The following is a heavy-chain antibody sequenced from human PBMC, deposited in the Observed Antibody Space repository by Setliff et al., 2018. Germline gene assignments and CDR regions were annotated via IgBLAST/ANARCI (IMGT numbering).Heavy chain of an antibody. CDR2: ISGSSSYI. CDR3: ARARSPHLSLIYHMDV. V-gene: IGHV3-21*01. CDR1: GFTFSSYA. J-gene: IGHJ6*03. D-gene: IGHD3-10*01. Sequence: PGGSLRLSCAASGFTFSSYAMSWVRQAPGKGLEWVSAISGSSSYIYYADSVKGRFTTSRDNAKNSLYLQMNSLRAEDTAVYYCARARSPHLSLIYHMDVWGKGTTVTVSS.